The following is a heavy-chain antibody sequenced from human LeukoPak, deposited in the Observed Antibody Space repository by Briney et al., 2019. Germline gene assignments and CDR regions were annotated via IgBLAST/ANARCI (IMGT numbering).Heavy chain of an antibody. CDR1: GYTFTCYY. CDR2: INPSGGST. Sequence: SVTVSCKASGYTFTCYYMHWVRQAPGQGIEWMGIINPSGGSTSYAQKFQGRVTMTRDTSTSTVYMELSSLRSEDTAVYYCARDTSGGSWRIYYYYGMDVWGQGTTVTVSS. J-gene: IGHJ6*02. D-gene: IGHD2-15*01. V-gene: IGHV1-46*01. CDR3: ARDTSGGSWRIYYYYGMDV.